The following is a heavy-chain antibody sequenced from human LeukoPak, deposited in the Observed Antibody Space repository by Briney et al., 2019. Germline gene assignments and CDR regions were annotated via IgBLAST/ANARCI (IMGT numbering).Heavy chain of an antibody. V-gene: IGHV4-34*01. D-gene: IGHD3-22*01. CDR3: ARGQHIVVYDY. Sequence: PSETLSLTCAVYGGSFSGDYWSWIRQPPGKGLEWIGEINHSGSTNYNPSLKSRVTISVDTSKNQFSLKLSSVTAADTAVYYCARGQHIVVYDYWGQGTLVTVSS. CDR2: INHSGST. J-gene: IGHJ4*02. CDR1: GGSFSGDY.